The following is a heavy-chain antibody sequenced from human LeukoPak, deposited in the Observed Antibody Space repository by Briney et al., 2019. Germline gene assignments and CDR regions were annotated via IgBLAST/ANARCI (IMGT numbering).Heavy chain of an antibody. V-gene: IGHV4-39*01. J-gene: IGHJ4*02. Sequence: SSETLPLTCTVSGDSISSSTYYWGWIRQPPEKGLEWIGSIYYRGSTYYNPSLKSRVTISVDASKNQFSLKLSSVTAADTAIYYCARPNSGSYLSFDYWGQGILVTVSS. CDR1: GDSISSSTYY. CDR3: ARPNSGSYLSFDY. CDR2: IYYRGST. D-gene: IGHD1-26*01.